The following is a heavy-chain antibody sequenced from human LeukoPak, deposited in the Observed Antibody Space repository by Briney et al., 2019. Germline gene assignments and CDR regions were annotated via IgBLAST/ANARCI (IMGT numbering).Heavy chain of an antibody. Sequence: DPGGSLRLSCAVSGFTVSSNFMSWVRQAPGKGLEWVSVIYSGGSTYYADSVKGRFTISRDNSKNTLYLQMNSLRAEDTAVYYCAGLTYYYDSSGYPIDYWGQGTLVTVSS. CDR3: AGLTYYYDSSGYPIDY. V-gene: IGHV3-53*01. J-gene: IGHJ4*02. D-gene: IGHD3-22*01. CDR2: IYSGGST. CDR1: GFTVSSNF.